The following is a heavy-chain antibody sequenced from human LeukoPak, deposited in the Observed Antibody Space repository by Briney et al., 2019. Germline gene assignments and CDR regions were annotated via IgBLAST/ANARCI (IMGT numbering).Heavy chain of an antibody. CDR1: GFTFSSYG. CDR2: IWYGGSNK. V-gene: IGHV3-30*18. Sequence: GRSLRLSCAASGFTFSSYGMHWVRQAPGKGLEWVAVIWYGGSNKYYADSVKGRFTISRDNSKNTLYLQMNSLRAEDTAVYYCAKDWGYYYYYMDVWGKGTTVTVSS. D-gene: IGHD3-16*01. J-gene: IGHJ6*03. CDR3: AKDWGYYYYYMDV.